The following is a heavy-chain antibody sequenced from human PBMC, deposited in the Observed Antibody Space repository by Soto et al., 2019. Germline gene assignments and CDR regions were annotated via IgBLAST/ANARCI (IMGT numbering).Heavy chain of an antibody. J-gene: IGHJ5*02. V-gene: IGHV1-8*01. D-gene: IGHD3-3*01. CDR2: MNPNSGNT. Sequence: ASVKVSCKASGYTFTSYDINWVRQATGQGLEWMGWMNPNSGNTGYAQKFQGRVTMTRNTSISTAYMELSSLRSEDMAVYYCARAVNYDFWSGLGSNWFDPWGQGTLVTVSS. CDR1: GYTFTSYD. CDR3: ARAVNYDFWSGLGSNWFDP.